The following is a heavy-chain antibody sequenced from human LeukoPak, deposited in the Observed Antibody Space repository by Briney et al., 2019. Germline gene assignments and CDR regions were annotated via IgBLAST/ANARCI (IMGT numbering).Heavy chain of an antibody. D-gene: IGHD2-2*01. CDR3: ARGPICSSTSCYFSWSRQKYSSSWSALDY. V-gene: IGHV4-34*01. CDR2: INHSGST. J-gene: IGHJ4*02. CDR1: GGSLSGYY. Sequence: SETLSLTCAVYGGSLSGYYWSWIRQPPGKGLEWIGEINHSGSTNYNPSLKSRVTISVDTSKNQFSLKLSSVTAADTAVYYCARGPICSSTSCYFSWSRQKYSSSWSALDYWGQGTLVTVSS.